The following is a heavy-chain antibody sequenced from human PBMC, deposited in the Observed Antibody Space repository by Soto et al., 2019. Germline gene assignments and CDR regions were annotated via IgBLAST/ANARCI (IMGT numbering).Heavy chain of an antibody. D-gene: IGHD3-22*01. CDR2: FDPEDGET. CDR1: GYTLTELS. J-gene: IGHJ4*02. V-gene: IGHV1-24*01. CDR3: AIWDSSRYYYVFDY. Sequence: GASVKVSCKVSGYTLTELSMHWVRQAPGKGLEWMGGFDPEDGETIYAQKFQGRVTMTEDTSTDTAYMELSSLRSVDTAVYYCAIWDSSRYYYVFDYWGEGTLVTVS.